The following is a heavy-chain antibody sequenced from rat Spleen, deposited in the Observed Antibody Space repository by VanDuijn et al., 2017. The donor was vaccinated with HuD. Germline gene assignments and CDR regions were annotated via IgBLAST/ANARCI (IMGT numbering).Heavy chain of an antibody. Sequence: EVQLVESGGGLVQPGRSLKLSCAASGFTFSDYGVAWVRQAPTTGLEWVATISYGDSSGHSGTYYRDSVKGRFTISRDNAKSTLSLQMDNLRSEDTATYFCARAGYLRDWYFDFWGPGTMVTVSS. D-gene: IGHD2-2*01. CDR3: ARAGYLRDWYFDF. V-gene: IGHV5-29*01. CDR2: ISYGDSSGHSGT. CDR1: GFTFSDYG. J-gene: IGHJ1*01.